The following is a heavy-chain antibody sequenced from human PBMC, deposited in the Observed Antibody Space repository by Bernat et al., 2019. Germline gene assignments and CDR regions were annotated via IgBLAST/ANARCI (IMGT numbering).Heavy chain of an antibody. Sequence: QEQLVQFGAEVKNPGASVRLSCKASGYTFSSYYMHWVRQAPGQGLEWMGISRPSGGSTTYAQRFQGRVTMTRDTSTSTAYMELSGLTSEDTAVYYCARKRDYSYGMDVWGQGTTVTVSS. CDR1: GYTFSSYY. V-gene: IGHV1-46*01. CDR2: SRPSGGST. J-gene: IGHJ6*02. CDR3: ARKRDYSYGMDV.